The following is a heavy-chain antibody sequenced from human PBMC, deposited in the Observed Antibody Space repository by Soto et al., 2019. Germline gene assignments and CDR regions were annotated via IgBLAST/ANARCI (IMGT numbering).Heavy chain of an antibody. D-gene: IGHD3-22*01. CDR2: IIPIFGTA. Sequence: GASVKVSCKASGGTFSSYAISWVRQAPGQGLEWMGGIIPIFGTANYAQKFQGRVTITADESTSTAYMELSSLRSEDTAVYYCARSRQSYDSSGYYPFDYWGQGTLVTVSS. CDR1: GGTFSSYA. CDR3: ARSRQSYDSSGYYPFDY. V-gene: IGHV1-69*13. J-gene: IGHJ4*02.